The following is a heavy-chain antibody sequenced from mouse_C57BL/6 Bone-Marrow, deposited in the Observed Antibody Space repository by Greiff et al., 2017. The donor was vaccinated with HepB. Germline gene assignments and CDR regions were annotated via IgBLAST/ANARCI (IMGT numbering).Heavy chain of an antibody. J-gene: IGHJ3*01. CDR3: ASITTVVATH. D-gene: IGHD1-1*01. CDR2: ISDGGSYT. Sequence: DVHLVESGGGLVKPGGSLKLSCAASGFTFSSYAMSWVRQTPEKRLEWVATISDGGSYTYYPDNVKGRFTISRDNAKNNLYLQMSHLKSEDTAMYYFASITTVVATHWGQGTLVTVSA. V-gene: IGHV5-4*01. CDR1: GFTFSSYA.